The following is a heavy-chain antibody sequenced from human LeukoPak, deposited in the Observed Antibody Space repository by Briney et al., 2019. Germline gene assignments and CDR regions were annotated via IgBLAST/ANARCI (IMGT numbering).Heavy chain of an antibody. CDR3: ARDTAGYCSGGSCYGVDY. V-gene: IGHV3-7*01. J-gene: IGHJ4*02. CDR2: INQGGNKI. CDR1: GFTFSGHW. Sequence: GGSLRLSCAASGFTFSGHWMNWVRQAPGKGLEWVANINQGGNKIYYVDSVKGRFTISRDNAKNSLYLQMNSLRAEDTAVYYCARDTAGYCSGGSCYGVDYWGQGTLVTVSS. D-gene: IGHD2-15*01.